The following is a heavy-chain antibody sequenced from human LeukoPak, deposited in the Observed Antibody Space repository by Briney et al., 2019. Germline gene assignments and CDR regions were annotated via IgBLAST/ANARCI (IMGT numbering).Heavy chain of an antibody. Sequence: ASVKVSCKASGYTFTGYYMHWVRQAPGQGLEWMGWINPNSGGTNFAQKFQGRVTMTRDTSISTAYMELSRLRSDDTAVYYCARASSVRYHAQAFDIWGQGTMVTVSS. D-gene: IGHD1-26*01. CDR1: GYTFTGYY. V-gene: IGHV1-2*02. CDR2: INPNSGGT. J-gene: IGHJ3*02. CDR3: ARASSVRYHAQAFDI.